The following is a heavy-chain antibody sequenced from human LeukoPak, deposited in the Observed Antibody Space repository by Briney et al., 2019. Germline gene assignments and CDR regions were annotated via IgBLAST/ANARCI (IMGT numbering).Heavy chain of an antibody. CDR3: ARVNSNYYYMDV. V-gene: IGHV1-8*03. D-gene: IGHD2-21*01. CDR1: VYTFTIYD. CDR2: TNPNSGNT. J-gene: IGHJ6*03. Sequence: ASVTVSYMPSVYTFTIYDKNLLRQAPGQGLEWMGWTNPNSGNTGYAQKFQGRVTITRNTSISTAYMELSSLRSEDTAVYYCARVNSNYYYMDVWGKGTTVTVSS.